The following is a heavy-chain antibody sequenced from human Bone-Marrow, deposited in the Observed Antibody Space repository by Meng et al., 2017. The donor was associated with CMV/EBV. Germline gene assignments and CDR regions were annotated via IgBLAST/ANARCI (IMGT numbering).Heavy chain of an antibody. CDR1: GGSISSSSYY. V-gene: IGHV4-61*02. CDR2: IYTSGST. CDR3: ARDLPNWNDFSYYGMDV. J-gene: IGHJ6*02. Sequence: SETLSLTCTVSGGSISSSSYYWGWIRQLAGKGLEWIGRIYTSGSTNYNPSLKSRVTMSVDTSKNQFSLKLSSVTAADTAVYYCARDLPNWNDFSYYGMDVWGQGPTVPVSS. D-gene: IGHD1-1*01.